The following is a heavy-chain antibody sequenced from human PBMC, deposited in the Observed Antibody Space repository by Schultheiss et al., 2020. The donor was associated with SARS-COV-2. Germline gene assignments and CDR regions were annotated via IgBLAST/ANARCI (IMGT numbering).Heavy chain of an antibody. J-gene: IGHJ5*02. V-gene: IGHV4-59*08. CDR3: ARQGVPAGAFDP. Sequence: SQTLSLTCTVSGGSISSYYWSWIRQPAGKGLEWIGEINHSGSTNYNLSLKSRVTISVDTSKNQFSLKLSSVTAADTAVYYCARQGVPAGAFDPWGQGTLVTVSS. D-gene: IGHD2-2*01. CDR2: INHSGST. CDR1: GGSISSYY.